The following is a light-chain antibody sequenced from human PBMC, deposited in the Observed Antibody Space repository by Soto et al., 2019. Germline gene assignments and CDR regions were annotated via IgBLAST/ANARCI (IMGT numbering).Light chain of an antibody. CDR1: QTIRTY. J-gene: IGKJ4*01. CDR3: QQYKYWPLA. CDR2: DAS. V-gene: IGKV3-11*01. Sequence: EIVLTQSPATLSLSPGETATLSCRASQTIRTYLAWYQQKPGQAPRLLIYDASNRATGIPAKFGGSGSGTDFTLTISSLEPEDFAIYYCQQYKYWPLAFGGGTRVEIK.